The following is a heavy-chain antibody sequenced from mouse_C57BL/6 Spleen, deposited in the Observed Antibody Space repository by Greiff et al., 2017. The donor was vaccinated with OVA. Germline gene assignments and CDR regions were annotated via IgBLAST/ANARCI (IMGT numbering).Heavy chain of an antibody. V-gene: IGHV5-17*01. D-gene: IGHD1-1*01. CDR2: ISSGSSTI. Sequence: EVKVVESGGGLVKPGGSLKLSCAASGFTFSDYGMHWVRQAPEKGLEWVAYISSGSSTIYYADTVKGRFTISRDNAKNTLFLQMTSLRSEDTAMYYCARPFYYYGSSSFAYWGQGTLVTVSA. CDR3: ARPFYYYGSSSFAY. CDR1: GFTFSDYG. J-gene: IGHJ3*01.